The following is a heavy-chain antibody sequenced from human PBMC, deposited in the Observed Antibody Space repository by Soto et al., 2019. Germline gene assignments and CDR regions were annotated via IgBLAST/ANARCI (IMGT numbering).Heavy chain of an antibody. CDR3: ALSIVVVTTPDY. Sequence: GGSXSLSCAASGLTLSSLWMRRVRQARVKGPEWVASVNPDGSNKQYVDSVKGRFTISRDNAENSLYLQMNSLRSEDTAVYYCALSIVVVTTPDYWGQGTLVTVSS. CDR2: VNPDGSNK. V-gene: IGHV3-7*02. CDR1: GLTLSSLW. D-gene: IGHD2-21*02. J-gene: IGHJ4*02.